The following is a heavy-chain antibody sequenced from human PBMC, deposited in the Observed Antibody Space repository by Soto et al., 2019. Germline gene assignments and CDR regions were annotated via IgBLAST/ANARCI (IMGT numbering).Heavy chain of an antibody. Sequence: GASVKVSCKASGYTFTGYYMHWVRQAPGQGLEWMGWINPNSGGTNYAQKFQGRVTMTRDTSISTAYMELSRLRSDDTAVYYCARDLGSGWGPSGYYYGMDVWGQGTTVTVSS. CDR3: ARDLGSGWGPSGYYYGMDV. CDR1: GYTFTGYY. J-gene: IGHJ6*02. D-gene: IGHD2-15*01. V-gene: IGHV1-2*02. CDR2: INPNSGGT.